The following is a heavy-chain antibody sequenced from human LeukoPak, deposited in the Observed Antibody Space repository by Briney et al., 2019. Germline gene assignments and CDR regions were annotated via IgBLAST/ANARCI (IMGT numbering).Heavy chain of an antibody. CDR1: GFTFSSYT. CDR3: AWGDILTGLPVDV. D-gene: IGHD3-9*01. V-gene: IGHV3-21*01. Sequence: PGGSLRLSCAASGFTFSSYTMNWVRQAPGKGLEWVSSISKSSNYIYYADSVKGRFTISRDNATHSVYLQMNSLRAEDTAVYLCAWGDILTGLPVDVWGKGTTVTVSS. J-gene: IGHJ6*04. CDR2: ISKSSNYI.